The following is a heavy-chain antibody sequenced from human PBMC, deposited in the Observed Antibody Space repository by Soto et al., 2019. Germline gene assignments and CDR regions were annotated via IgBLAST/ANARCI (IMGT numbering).Heavy chain of an antibody. CDR2: INPDGSLS. CDR3: ARGTLGADDAFDI. Sequence: AGGSLRLSCAASGFTFSSYAMSWVRQAPGKGLVWISRINPDGSLSTHADSVKGRFTTFRDNAKNTVYLQMNSLRAEDTAVYYCARGTLGADDAFDIWGQGTMVTVSS. D-gene: IGHD1-26*01. CDR1: GFTFSSYA. V-gene: IGHV3-74*03. J-gene: IGHJ3*02.